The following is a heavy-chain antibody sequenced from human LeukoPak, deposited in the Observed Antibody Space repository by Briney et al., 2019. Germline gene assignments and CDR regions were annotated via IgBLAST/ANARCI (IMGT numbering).Heavy chain of an antibody. D-gene: IGHD6-19*01. Sequence: GGSLRLSCAASGFTFSSYAMSWVRQAPGKGPEWVSAISGSGGSTYYADSVKGRFTISRDNSKNTLYLQMNSLRAEDTAVYYCAKDGDSSGWPYYFDYWGQGTLVTVSS. J-gene: IGHJ4*02. CDR2: ISGSGGST. CDR1: GFTFSSYA. CDR3: AKDGDSSGWPYYFDY. V-gene: IGHV3-23*01.